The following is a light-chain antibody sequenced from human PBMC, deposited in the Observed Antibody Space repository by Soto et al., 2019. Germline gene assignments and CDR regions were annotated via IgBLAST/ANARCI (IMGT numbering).Light chain of an antibody. CDR2: DVS. CDR3: SSYAGLSTSVV. J-gene: IGLJ2*01. CDR1: SSDVGRYNL. Sequence: QSALTQPASVSGSPGQSITISCTGTSSDVGRYNLVSWYQQHPGTAPKLMIYDVSARPSGVSTLFSGSKSGITASLTISGLQDEDVADYCCSSYAGLSTSVVLGGGTKLTVL. V-gene: IGLV2-23*02.